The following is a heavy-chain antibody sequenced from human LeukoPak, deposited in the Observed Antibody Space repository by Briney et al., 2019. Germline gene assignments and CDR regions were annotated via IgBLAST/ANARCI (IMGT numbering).Heavy chain of an antibody. CDR1: GYTFTSYA. V-gene: IGHV1-3*01. J-gene: IGHJ4*02. CDR2: INAGNGNT. Sequence: ASVKVSCKASGYTFTSYAMHWVRQAPGQRLEWMGWINAGNGNTKYSQKFQGRVTITRDTSASTAYMELSSLRSEDTAVYYCARENGVTRSIDYWGQGTLVTVSS. D-gene: IGHD4-23*01. CDR3: ARENGVTRSIDY.